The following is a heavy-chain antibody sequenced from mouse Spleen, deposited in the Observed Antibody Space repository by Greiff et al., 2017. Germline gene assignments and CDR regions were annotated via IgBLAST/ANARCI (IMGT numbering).Heavy chain of an antibody. J-gene: IGHJ1*03. CDR1: GFTITDYY. Sequence: VQLQQSGAELVKPGASVKLSCTASGFTITDYYMHWVKQRPEQGLEWIGGIDPDDGDTKYAPKFQGKATMTADTSSSTAYMQLSSLTSEDTAVYYCAPDSVLYWYFDVWGTGTPVTVSA. D-gene: IGHD3-2*01. V-gene: IGHV14-2*01. CDR2: IDPDDGDT. CDR3: APDSVLYWYFDV.